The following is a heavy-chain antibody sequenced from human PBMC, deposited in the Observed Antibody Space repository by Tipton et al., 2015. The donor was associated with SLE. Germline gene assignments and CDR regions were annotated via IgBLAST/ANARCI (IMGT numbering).Heavy chain of an antibody. J-gene: IGHJ4*02. CDR1: GYTFTSYD. D-gene: IGHD6-13*01. Sequence: QSGAEVKKPGASVKVSCKTSGYTFTSYDINWVRQAPGQGLEWMGWLNTDSGNTDFEQKFRGRVTMTRNTFISTAYMELTSLRSEDTAVYYCARSVATAGSSFDSWGQGTLVTVSS. CDR3: ARSVATAGSSFDS. CDR2: LNTDSGNT. V-gene: IGHV1-8*01.